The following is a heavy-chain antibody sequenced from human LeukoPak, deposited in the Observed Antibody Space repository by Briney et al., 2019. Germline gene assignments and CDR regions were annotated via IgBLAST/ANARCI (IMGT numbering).Heavy chain of an antibody. CDR1: GGTFSSYA. J-gene: IGHJ6*02. Sequence: SVKVSCKASGGTFSSYAISWVRQAPGQGLEWMGRIIPILGIANYAQKFQGRVTITADKSTSTAYMELSSLRSEDTAVYYCARNLNSTNRPPPQGYYGMDVWGQGTTVTVSS. D-gene: IGHD2-2*01. CDR2: IIPILGIA. V-gene: IGHV1-69*04. CDR3: ARNLNSTNRPPPQGYYGMDV.